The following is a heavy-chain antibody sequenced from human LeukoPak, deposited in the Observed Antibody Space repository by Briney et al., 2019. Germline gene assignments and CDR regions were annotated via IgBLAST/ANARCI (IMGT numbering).Heavy chain of an antibody. CDR3: ARETPRRGETRDGYR. V-gene: IGHV3-23*01. D-gene: IGHD5-24*01. CDR2: ISGSGDVT. J-gene: IGHJ4*02. CDR1: GFIFSQYA. Sequence: PGGSLRLSCAVSGFIFSQYAMSWVRQAPGKGLEWVSSISGSGDVTKYADSVMGRFTISRDNSKNTLSLQMNSLRAEDTAVYYCARETPRRGETRDGYRWGQGTVVTVSS.